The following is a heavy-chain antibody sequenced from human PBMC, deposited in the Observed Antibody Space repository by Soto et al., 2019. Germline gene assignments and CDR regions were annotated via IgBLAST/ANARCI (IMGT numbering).Heavy chain of an antibody. D-gene: IGHD4-17*01. Sequence: QVQLVQSGAEVKKPGSSAKVSCKASGGTFSSYAISWVRQAPGQGLEWMGGIIPIFGTANYAQKFQGRVTITADESTSTAYMELSSLRSEDTAVYYCARGRPTTVTTSYYYYGMDVWGQGTTVTVSS. V-gene: IGHV1-69*01. CDR3: ARGRPTTVTTSYYYYGMDV. CDR1: GGTFSSYA. CDR2: IIPIFGTA. J-gene: IGHJ6*02.